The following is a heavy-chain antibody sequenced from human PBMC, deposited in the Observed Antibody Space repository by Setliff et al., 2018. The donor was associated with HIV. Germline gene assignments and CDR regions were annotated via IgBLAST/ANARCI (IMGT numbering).Heavy chain of an antibody. D-gene: IGHD3-10*01. CDR3: ARAALLYATRGGWFDP. J-gene: IGHJ5*02. CDR1: GDSISGNY. CDR2: IYTSGNT. Sequence: LSLTCTVSGDSISGNYWTWIRQPAGKGLERIGRIYTSGNTNYNPSLKSRVTMSVDTSKNQFSLNLSSVTAADTAVYYCARAALLYATRGGWFDPWGQGTLVTVSS. V-gene: IGHV4-4*07.